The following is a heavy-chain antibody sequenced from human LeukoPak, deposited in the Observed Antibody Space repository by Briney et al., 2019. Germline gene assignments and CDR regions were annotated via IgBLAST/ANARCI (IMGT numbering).Heavy chain of an antibody. Sequence: ASVNLSCTASGYTFTGYYMHWVRHAPGQGLEWMGWINPNSGGTNYAQQFQGRATINRDTSISTAYMELSRLRSDDTAVYYCARVNRPGYSSGWYAFDIWGQGTMVTVSS. D-gene: IGHD6-19*01. V-gene: IGHV1-2*02. CDR1: GYTFTGYY. CDR3: ARVNRPGYSSGWYAFDI. CDR2: INPNSGGT. J-gene: IGHJ3*02.